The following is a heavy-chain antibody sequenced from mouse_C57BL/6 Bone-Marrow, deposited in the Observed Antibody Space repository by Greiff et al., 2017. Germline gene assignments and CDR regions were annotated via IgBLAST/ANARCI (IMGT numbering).Heavy chain of an antibody. D-gene: IGHD1-1*01. J-gene: IGHJ4*01. V-gene: IGHV5-9-1*02. CDR2: ISSGGDYT. CDR1: GFTFSSYA. Sequence: EVQLVESGEGLVKPGGSLKLSCAASGFTFSSYAMSWVRQTPEKRLEWVADISSGGDYTYYADTVKGRFTISRDNARNTLYLQMSSLKSEDTAMYYCTRITTVVYYYAMYYWGQGTSVTVSS. CDR3: TRITTVVYYYAMYY.